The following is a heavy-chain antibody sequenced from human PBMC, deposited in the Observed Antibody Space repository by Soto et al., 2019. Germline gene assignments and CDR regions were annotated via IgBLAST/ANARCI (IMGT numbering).Heavy chain of an antibody. CDR1: GFIFENFG. CDR2: ISGSGFNK. J-gene: IGHJ5*02. V-gene: IGHV3-23*01. CDR3: AKNQGVELVPLATVDWFDP. D-gene: IGHD1-26*01. Sequence: GGSLRLSCAASGFIFENFGMSWVRQAPGKGPQWISSISGSGFNKYYADSVKGRFTISRDNSKSTVYLELNNLSAEDTAVYYCAKNQGVELVPLATVDWFDPWGQGSVVTVSS.